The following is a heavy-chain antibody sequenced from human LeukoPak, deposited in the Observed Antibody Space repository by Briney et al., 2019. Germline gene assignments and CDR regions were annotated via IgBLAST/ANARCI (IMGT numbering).Heavy chain of an antibody. Sequence: SGTLSLTCAVSGGSISGSNWWSWVRQPPGKGLEWIGYSQNSGCTNCNPSLKSRVTISVDTSKNQFSLKLSSVTAADTAVYYCARDYSGSLDYWGQGTLVTVSS. CDR3: ARDYSGSLDY. J-gene: IGHJ4*02. V-gene: IGHV4-4*02. CDR1: GGSISGSNW. D-gene: IGHD3-10*01. CDR2: SQNSGCT.